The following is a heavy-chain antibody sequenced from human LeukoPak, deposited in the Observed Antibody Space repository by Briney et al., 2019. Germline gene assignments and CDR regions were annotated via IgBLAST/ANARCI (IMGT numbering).Heavy chain of an antibody. CDR2: IIPIFGAA. D-gene: IGHD5-18*01. CDR3: ARAHYYVVTAMVPFDY. J-gene: IGHJ4*02. Sequence: GASVTLSCNCAGGAFSCYAFSWVRQAPGQGLEWMGVIIPIFGAANYAQPFQGRVTITADESTSTAYMELRSLGSEATAVYYCARAHYYVVTAMVPFDYWGEGTLVSVPS. V-gene: IGHV1-69*01. CDR1: GGAFSCYA.